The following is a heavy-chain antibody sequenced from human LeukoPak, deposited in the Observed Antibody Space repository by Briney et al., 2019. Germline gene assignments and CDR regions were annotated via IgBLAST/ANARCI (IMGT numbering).Heavy chain of an antibody. D-gene: IGHD6-6*01. Sequence: GGSLRLSCAASGFAFSNYWMHWVRQAPGKGLVWVSRINNDVSSTSYADSVKGRFTISRDNAKNTLYLQMNSLRAEDTAVYYCARDGAARLLRYYYYMDLWGKGTTVTVSS. J-gene: IGHJ6*03. V-gene: IGHV3-74*01. CDR3: ARDGAARLLRYYYYMDL. CDR2: INNDVSST. CDR1: GFAFSNYW.